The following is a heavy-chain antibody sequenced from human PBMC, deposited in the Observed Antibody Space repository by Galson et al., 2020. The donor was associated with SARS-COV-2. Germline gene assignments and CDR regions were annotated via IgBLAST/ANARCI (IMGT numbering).Heavy chain of an antibody. CDR1: CFTFNTYA. D-gene: IGHD2-15*01. CDR3: AASPGGRGDYFYYYMDV. J-gene: IGHJ6*03. V-gene: IGHV3-23*01. CDR2: ITSSGDRT. Sequence: GESLKTSCAASCFTFNTYAMSWVRQAPGKGLEWVSSITSSGDRTYYADSVKGRFTVSSDNSKNTLFLQLYSLRVGDTAVYYCAASPGGRGDYFYYYMDVWAKGTTVTVSS.